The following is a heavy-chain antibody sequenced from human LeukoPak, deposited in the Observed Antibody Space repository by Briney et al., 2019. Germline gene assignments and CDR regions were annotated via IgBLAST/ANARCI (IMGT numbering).Heavy chain of an antibody. Sequence: ASVKVSCKASGGTFSSYAISWVRQAPGQGLEWMGGIIPIFGTANYAQKFQGRVTITADESTGTAYMELSSLRSEDTAVYYCARDLTGYYYYYMDVWGKGTTVTVSS. V-gene: IGHV1-69*13. CDR3: ARDLTGYYYYYMDV. D-gene: IGHD4/OR15-4a*01. CDR2: IIPIFGTA. CDR1: GGTFSSYA. J-gene: IGHJ6*03.